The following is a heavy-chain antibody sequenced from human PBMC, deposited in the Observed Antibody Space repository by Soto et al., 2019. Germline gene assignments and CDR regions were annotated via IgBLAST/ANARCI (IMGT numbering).Heavy chain of an antibody. Sequence: GGSLRLSCAASGFTFSSYAMHWVRQAPGKGLEWVAVISYDGSNKYYADSVKGRFTISRDNSKNTLYLQMNSLRAEDTAVYYCAREDGDYVLSPLFAPWGQGTLVTVSS. CDR2: ISYDGSNK. D-gene: IGHD4-17*01. CDR1: GFTFSSYA. CDR3: AREDGDYVLSPLFAP. V-gene: IGHV3-30-3*01. J-gene: IGHJ5*02.